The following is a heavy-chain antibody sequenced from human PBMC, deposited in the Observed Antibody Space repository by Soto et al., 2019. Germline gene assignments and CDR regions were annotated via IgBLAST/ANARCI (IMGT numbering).Heavy chain of an antibody. D-gene: IGHD6-6*01. CDR2: ISGSDDST. V-gene: IGHV3-23*01. CDR3: AKRSSSSTVDY. Sequence: EVQLLESGGGLVQPGESLRLSCAASGFTFSSYAMSWVRQAPGKGLEWVSVISGSDDSTYYADSVKGRFTISRDNSNNTLYLQMNSLRAEDTAVYYCAKRSSSSTVDYWGQGTLVTVSS. J-gene: IGHJ4*02. CDR1: GFTFSSYA.